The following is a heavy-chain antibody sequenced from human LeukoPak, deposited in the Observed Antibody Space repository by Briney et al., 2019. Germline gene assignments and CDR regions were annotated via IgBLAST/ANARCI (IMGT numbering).Heavy chain of an antibody. CDR3: AKSLPGIAVAGTLGY. Sequence: GGSLRLSCAASGFTFSSYGMHWVRQAPGKGLEWVAVIWYDGSNKYYADSVKGRFTISRDNSKNTLYLQMNSLRAEDTAVYYCAKSLPGIAVAGTLGYWGQGTLVTVSS. CDR1: GFTFSSYG. D-gene: IGHD6-19*01. J-gene: IGHJ4*02. CDR2: IWYDGSNK. V-gene: IGHV3-33*06.